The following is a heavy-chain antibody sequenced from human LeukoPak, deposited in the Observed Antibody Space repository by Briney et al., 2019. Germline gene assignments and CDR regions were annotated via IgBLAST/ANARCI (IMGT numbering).Heavy chain of an antibody. J-gene: IGHJ4*02. Sequence: YYWSWIRQPPGKGLEWIGEINHSGSTNYNPSLKSRVTISVDTSKNQFSLKLSSVTAADTAVYYCASTPHDYGDYGTFDYWGQGTLVTVSS. V-gene: IGHV4-34*01. D-gene: IGHD4-17*01. CDR2: INHSGST. CDR1: YY. CDR3: ASTPHDYGDYGTFDY.